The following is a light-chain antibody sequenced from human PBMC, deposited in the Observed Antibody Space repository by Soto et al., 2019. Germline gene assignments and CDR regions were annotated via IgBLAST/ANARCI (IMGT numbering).Light chain of an antibody. CDR2: AAS. Sequence: DIQMTQSPSSLSASVGDRVTITCRASQGISSSLAWYQQKPGRVPTLLIYAASTLQSGVPSRFSGSGSGTDFTLTISSLQPEDVATYYCQKYNSAPLTFGGGTKVEIK. CDR3: QKYNSAPLT. J-gene: IGKJ4*01. V-gene: IGKV1-27*01. CDR1: QGISSS.